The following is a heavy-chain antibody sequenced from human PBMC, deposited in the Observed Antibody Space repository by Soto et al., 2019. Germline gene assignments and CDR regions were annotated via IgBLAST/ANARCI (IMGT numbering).Heavy chain of an antibody. J-gene: IGHJ3*02. CDR3: TRDPVYPFPHGTFNI. CDR2: TYYRSKWYN. Sequence: PSQTLSLTCAISGDSVSSNRVIWNWIRQSPSRGLEWLGRTYYRSKWYNDYAVSVKRRITINPDTCKHQFSLQLNAVTPEHTAVIYCTRDPVYPFPHGTFNIWGQGRMLTVS. V-gene: IGHV6-1*01. CDR1: GDSVSSNRVI. D-gene: IGHD1-20*01.